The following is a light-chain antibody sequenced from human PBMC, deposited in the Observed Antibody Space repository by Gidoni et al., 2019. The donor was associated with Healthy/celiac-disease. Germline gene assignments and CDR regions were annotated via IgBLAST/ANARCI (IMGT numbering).Light chain of an antibody. CDR2: LGS. J-gene: IGKJ3*01. Sequence: DIWTTHPPLSLPVPPGEPASLSCRSSQSLLHINGYNYMDWYLQKPEQSPQPLIYLGSNRATVVPDRFSGSGSGTDFTLTISRACAEDVGLYFCMHALQTPPFTFGAGSKVDIK. CDR1: QSLLHINGYNY. V-gene: IGKV2-28*01. CDR3: MHALQTPPFT.